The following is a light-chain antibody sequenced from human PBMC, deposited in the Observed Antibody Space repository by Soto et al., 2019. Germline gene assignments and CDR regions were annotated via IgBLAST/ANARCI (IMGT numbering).Light chain of an antibody. CDR3: QQYGSSPSWP. V-gene: IGKV3-20*01. Sequence: EIVLTQSPGTLSLSPGERATLSCRASQSVSSSYLAWYQQKPGQAPRLLIYGASSSATGIPDRFSGSGSGTDFTLTISRLEPDDFAVYYCQQYGSSPSWPFGQGTKVEIK. J-gene: IGKJ1*01. CDR1: QSVSSSY. CDR2: GAS.